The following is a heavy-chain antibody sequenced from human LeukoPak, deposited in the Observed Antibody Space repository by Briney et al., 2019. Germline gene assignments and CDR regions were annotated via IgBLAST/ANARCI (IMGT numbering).Heavy chain of an antibody. CDR2: IYPGDSDT. Sequence: GESLKISCQGSVYSFTSYWIAWVRQMPGKGLEWMGIIYPGDSDTRYSPSFQGQVTISADKSITTAYLQWSSLRASDTAIYYCARGPREYYFDYWGQGTLVTVSS. CDR1: VYSFTSYW. V-gene: IGHV5-51*01. CDR3: ARGPREYYFDY. J-gene: IGHJ4*02.